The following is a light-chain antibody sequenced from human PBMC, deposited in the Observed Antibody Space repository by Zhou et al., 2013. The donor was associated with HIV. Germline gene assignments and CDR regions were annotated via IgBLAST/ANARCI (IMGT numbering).Light chain of an antibody. Sequence: DIQMTQSPSIVSASVGDTVTITCRASESISSWLAWYQQKPGKTPRLLIYKASTLDTGVPSRFSGSGYGTDFTLTITCLQSEDFAIYYCQQYYTYPLTFGGGTTLETK. CDR2: KAS. CDR1: ESISSW. CDR3: QQYYTYPLT. J-gene: IGKJ4*01. V-gene: IGKV1-5*03.